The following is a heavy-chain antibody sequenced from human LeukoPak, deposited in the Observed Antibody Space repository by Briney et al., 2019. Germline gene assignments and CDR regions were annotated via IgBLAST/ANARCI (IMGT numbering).Heavy chain of an antibody. CDR2: ISSWSVHI. D-gene: IGHD6-13*01. CDR1: GFTFYTFS. Sequence: GGSLTLSWSGSGFTFYTFSMKWVRHAPGEGLEWVASISSWSVHIYYADSVRGRFTISRDNAKNSTYLQMNSLTAEDTAIYYCARAIAAAGNYWGQGTLVTVSS. V-gene: IGHV3-21*01. J-gene: IGHJ4*02. CDR3: ARAIAAAGNY.